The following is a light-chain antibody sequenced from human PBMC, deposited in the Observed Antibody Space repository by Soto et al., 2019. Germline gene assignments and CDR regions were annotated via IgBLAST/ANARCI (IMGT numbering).Light chain of an antibody. CDR3: AAWDPSLRIWM. J-gene: IGLJ3*02. CDR2: ENN. V-gene: IGLV1-51*02. Sequence: QSVLTQPPSVSAAPGQMVTISCSGGSSNFGNNFVSWYQHLPRTAPKVLIYENNKRPSGIPDRFSGSKSGTSATLGITGLQTGDEADYYCAAWDPSLRIWMFGGGTKVTVL. CDR1: SSNFGNNF.